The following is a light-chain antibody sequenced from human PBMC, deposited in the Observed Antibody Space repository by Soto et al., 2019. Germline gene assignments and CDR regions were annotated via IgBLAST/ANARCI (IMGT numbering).Light chain of an antibody. J-gene: IGKJ5*01. CDR2: AAS. Sequence: DIQMTQSPSSVSASVGDRVTITCRTSEDISTWLAWYQQKPGKAPKLLIYAASSLQSGVPSRFSGCGSGTDFTLPIRSQQPEDFATYYCQHADSFPLSTFGQGTRLDIK. V-gene: IGKV1-12*01. CDR1: EDISTW. CDR3: QHADSFPLST.